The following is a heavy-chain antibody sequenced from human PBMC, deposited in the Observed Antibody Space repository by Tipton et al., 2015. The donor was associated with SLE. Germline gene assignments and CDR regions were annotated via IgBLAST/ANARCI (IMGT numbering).Heavy chain of an antibody. Sequence: TLSLTCAVSGGSISSGGYSWIWFRQPPGNVLEWIGYIYHSGSTYYNPSLKSRVTISVDRSKNQFSLKLSSVTAADTAVYYCARSWDSSWYAHFDYWGQRTLLIVS. D-gene: IGHD6-13*01. J-gene: IGHJ4*02. CDR3: ARSWDSSWYAHFDY. V-gene: IGHV4-30-2*01. CDR1: GGSISSGGYS. CDR2: IYHSGST.